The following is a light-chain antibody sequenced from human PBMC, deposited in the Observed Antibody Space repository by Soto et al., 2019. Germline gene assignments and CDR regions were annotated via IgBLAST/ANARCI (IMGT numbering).Light chain of an antibody. Sequence: EIVMTQSPDTLSVSPGEGVTLSCRASQSVSSDLALYQQKPGQSPRLLMYGASTRATDIPARFSGGGSGTEFTLSISSLQSEDGANYDCQQYHDWPPITFGPGTKVEIK. CDR1: QSVSSD. V-gene: IGKV3-15*01. J-gene: IGKJ3*01. CDR3: QQYHDWPPIT. CDR2: GAS.